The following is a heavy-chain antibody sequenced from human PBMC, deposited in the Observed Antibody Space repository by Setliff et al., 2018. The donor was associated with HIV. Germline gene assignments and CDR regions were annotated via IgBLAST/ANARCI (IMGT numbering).Heavy chain of an antibody. CDR3: AKDRYYDSSGSPFDY. CDR1: GFTFNSYA. D-gene: IGHD3-22*01. CDR2: ISYTDEST. Sequence: SLRLSCAASGFTFNSYAMSWVRQAPGKGLEWVSTISYTDESTYYADSVKGRFTISRDKSKNTLYLQMNSLRAEDTAVYYCAKDRYYDSSGSPFDYWGQGTLVTVSS. V-gene: IGHV3-23*01. J-gene: IGHJ4*02.